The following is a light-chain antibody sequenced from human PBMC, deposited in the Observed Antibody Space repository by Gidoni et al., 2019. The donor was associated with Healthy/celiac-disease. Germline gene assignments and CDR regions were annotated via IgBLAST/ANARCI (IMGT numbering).Light chain of an antibody. Sequence: QSALTQPASVSGSPGQSIASSCTGTSSDVGCYNYVSWYQQHPGKAPKLIIYDVRNRPPGVSNRFSGSKSGNTASLTISGLQAEDEADYYCSSYTSSSTLEGVFGGGTKLTVL. CDR1: SSDVGCYNY. J-gene: IGLJ3*02. CDR2: DVR. CDR3: SSYTSSSTLEGV. V-gene: IGLV2-14*01.